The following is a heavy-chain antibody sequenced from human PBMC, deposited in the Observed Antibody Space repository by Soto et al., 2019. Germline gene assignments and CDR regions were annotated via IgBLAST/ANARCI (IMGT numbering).Heavy chain of an antibody. D-gene: IGHD6-19*01. CDR3: AKDRGGASIAVADDLAWGY. Sequence: EVQLLESGGGLVQPGGSLRLSCAASGFTFSSYAMSWVRQAPGKGLEWVSAISGSGGSTYYADSVKGRFTISRDNSKNTLYMQMNSLRAEDTAVYYCAKDRGGASIAVADDLAWGYWGQGTLVTVSS. V-gene: IGHV3-23*01. CDR2: ISGSGGST. CDR1: GFTFSSYA. J-gene: IGHJ4*02.